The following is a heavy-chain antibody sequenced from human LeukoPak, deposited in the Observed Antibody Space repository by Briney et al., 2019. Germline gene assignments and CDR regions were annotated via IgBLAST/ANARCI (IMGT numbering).Heavy chain of an antibody. V-gene: IGHV4-59*01. J-gene: IGHJ4*02. CDR1: GGSISSSY. Sequence: PSETLSLTCTVSGGSISSSYWSWIRQPPGQGLEWIGSIYYSGSTNYNPSLKSRLTISLDTSENQFSLKLSSVTAADTAVYYCASSSNWDRYFDYWGQGTLVTVSS. CDR2: IYYSGST. D-gene: IGHD6-13*01. CDR3: ASSSNWDRYFDY.